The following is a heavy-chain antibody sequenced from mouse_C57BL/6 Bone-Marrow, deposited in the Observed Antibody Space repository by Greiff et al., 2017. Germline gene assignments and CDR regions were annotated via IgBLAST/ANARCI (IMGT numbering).Heavy chain of an antibody. D-gene: IGHD1-1*01. CDR2: LDPSDSYT. CDR1: GYTFTSYW. Sequence: QVQLQQPGAELVKPGASVKLSCKASGYTFTSYWMQWVKQRPGQGLEWIGELDPSDSYTNYNQKFKGQATLTVDPSSSTAYMQLSSLTSEDSAVYYCARPRYYYGSYWYFDVWGTGTTVTVSS. J-gene: IGHJ1*03. CDR3: ARPRYYYGSYWYFDV. V-gene: IGHV1-50*01.